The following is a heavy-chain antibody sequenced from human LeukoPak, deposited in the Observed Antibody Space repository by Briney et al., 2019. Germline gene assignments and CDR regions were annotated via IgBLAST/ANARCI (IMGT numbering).Heavy chain of an antibody. V-gene: IGHV3-53*01. Sequence: GGSLRLSCAASGFTVSGNYMTWVRQAPGRGLEWVSLIYAGGSTYYPDSVKGRFTISRDNSKNTLYLQMNSLRAEDTAVYYCASGEWPQDYWGQGTLVTVSS. CDR3: ASGEWPQDY. CDR2: IYAGGST. D-gene: IGHD3-10*01. J-gene: IGHJ4*02. CDR1: GFTVSGNY.